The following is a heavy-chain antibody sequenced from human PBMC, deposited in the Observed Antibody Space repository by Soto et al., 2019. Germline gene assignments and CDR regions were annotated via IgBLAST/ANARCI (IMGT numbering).Heavy chain of an antibody. V-gene: IGHV3-48*02. CDR3: ARARRGSAVIGHFDY. Sequence: EVQLVESGGGLIQPGGSLRLSCAASGFTFSSYGMTWVRQAPGKGLEWVSYISSSTFSIYYADSVKGRFTVSRDNAKNSLFLQMNSLRDEDTAVYYCARARRGSAVIGHFDYWGQGTLVTVSS. D-gene: IGHD3-22*01. CDR1: GFTFSSYG. CDR2: ISSSTFSI. J-gene: IGHJ4*02.